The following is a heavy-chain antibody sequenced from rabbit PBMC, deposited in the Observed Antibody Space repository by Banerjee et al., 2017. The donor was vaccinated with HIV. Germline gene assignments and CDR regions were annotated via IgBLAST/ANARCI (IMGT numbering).Heavy chain of an antibody. V-gene: IGHV1S45*01. Sequence: QEQLVESGGGLVQPGGTLTLTCTVSGFDFSSNAMCWVRQAPGKGLEWIACIYADNSGSTYYASWAKGRFTISKTSSTTVTLQMTSLTAADTATYFCARDAGYAGYHFNVWGPGTLVTVS. J-gene: IGHJ4*01. CDR1: GFDFSSNA. CDR3: ARDAGYAGYHFNV. CDR2: IYADNSGST. D-gene: IGHD7-1*01.